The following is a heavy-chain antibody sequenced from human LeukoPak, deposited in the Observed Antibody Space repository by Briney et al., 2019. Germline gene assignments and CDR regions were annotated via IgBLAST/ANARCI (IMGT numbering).Heavy chain of an antibody. V-gene: IGHV4-59*08. Sequence: SETLSLTCTVSGGSISSYYWSWIRQPPGKGLEWIGYIYYSGSTNYNPSLKSRVTISVDTSKNQFSLKLSSVTAADTAVYYCARHPPYSSSCDYWGQGTLVTVSS. CDR1: GGSISSYY. D-gene: IGHD6-13*01. J-gene: IGHJ4*02. CDR3: ARHPPYSSSCDY. CDR2: IYYSGST.